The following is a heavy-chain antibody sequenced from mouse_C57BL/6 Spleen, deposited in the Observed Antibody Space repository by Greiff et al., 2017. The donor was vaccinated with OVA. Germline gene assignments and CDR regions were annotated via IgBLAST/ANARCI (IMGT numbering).Heavy chain of an antibody. CDR1: GYTFTRYW. CDR3: ARSRGYYGSSSFDY. V-gene: IGHV1-53*01. D-gene: IGHD1-1*01. J-gene: IGHJ2*01. Sequence: QVQLQQPGPELVKPGASVKLSCKASGYTFTRYWMHWVKQRPGQGLEWIGIINPSNGGTNYNEKFKSKATLTVDKSSSTAYMQLSSLTSEDSAVYYCARSRGYYGSSSFDYWGQGTTLTVSS. CDR2: INPSNGGT.